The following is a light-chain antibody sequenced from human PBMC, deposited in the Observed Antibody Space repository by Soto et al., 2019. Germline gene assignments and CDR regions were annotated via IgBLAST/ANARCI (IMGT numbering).Light chain of an antibody. V-gene: IGKV3-20*01. CDR3: QQYSSLPHT. J-gene: IGKJ2*01. CDR1: QSVNSN. Sequence: EIVMTQSPATLSVSPGERGILSCRASQSVNSNLAWYQQKPGQAPRLLIYGISSRATGIPDRFSGSGSGTDFTLTISRLEPEDFVVYYCQQYSSLPHTFGQGTKLEVK. CDR2: GIS.